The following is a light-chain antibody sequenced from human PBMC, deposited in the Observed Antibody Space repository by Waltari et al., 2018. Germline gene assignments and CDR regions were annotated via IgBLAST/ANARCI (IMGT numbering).Light chain of an antibody. CDR1: QSVLYSSNNKNY. CDR2: WAS. Sequence: DIVMTQSPDSLAVSLGERATIHCKSSQSVLYSSNNKNYLAWYQQKPGQPPKLLIYWASTRESGVPDRFSGSGSGPDFTLTISSLQAEDVAVYYCQQYYITPWTFGQGTKVDIK. J-gene: IGKJ1*01. V-gene: IGKV4-1*01. CDR3: QQYYITPWT.